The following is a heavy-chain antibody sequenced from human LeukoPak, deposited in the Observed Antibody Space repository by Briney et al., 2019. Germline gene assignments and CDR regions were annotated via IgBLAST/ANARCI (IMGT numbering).Heavy chain of an antibody. D-gene: IGHD2/OR15-2a*01. Sequence: GGSLRLSCTASGFTFSTYTMNWVRQAPGKGLEGISSISSSSSTIYHADSVKGRFTISRDNAKNSLYLQMNSLRDEDTAVYYCARARIADYWGQGTLVTVS. J-gene: IGHJ4*02. CDR1: GFTFSTYT. V-gene: IGHV3-48*02. CDR3: ARARIADY. CDR2: ISSSSSTI.